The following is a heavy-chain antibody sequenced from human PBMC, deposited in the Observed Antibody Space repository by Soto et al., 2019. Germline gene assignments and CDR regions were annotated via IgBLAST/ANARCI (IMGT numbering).Heavy chain of an antibody. V-gene: IGHV4-59*08. J-gene: IGHJ4*02. CDR2: IYYSGST. D-gene: IGHD7-27*01. Sequence: SETLSLTCTVSGGSISSYYWSWIRQPPGKGLEWIGYIYYSGSTNYNPSLKSRVTISVDTSKNQFSLKLSSVNAADTAVYYCARRPSTGDGYFDYWGQGTLVTVSS. CDR1: GGSISSYY. CDR3: ARRPSTGDGYFDY.